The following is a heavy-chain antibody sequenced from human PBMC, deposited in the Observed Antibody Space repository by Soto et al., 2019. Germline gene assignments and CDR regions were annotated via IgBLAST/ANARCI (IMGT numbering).Heavy chain of an antibody. CDR3: AGGIAARPLGY. CDR1: GGSISSGGSF. Sequence: QLQLQESGSGLVKPSQTLSLTCAVSGGSISSGGSFWSWIRQPPGKGLEWIGYIYHSGSTYYNPSLKTRVTLPVTRSKYQFSLKLSSVTAADTAVYYCAGGIAARPLGYWGQGTLVTVSS. D-gene: IGHD6-6*01. CDR2: IYHSGST. J-gene: IGHJ4*02. V-gene: IGHV4-30-2*01.